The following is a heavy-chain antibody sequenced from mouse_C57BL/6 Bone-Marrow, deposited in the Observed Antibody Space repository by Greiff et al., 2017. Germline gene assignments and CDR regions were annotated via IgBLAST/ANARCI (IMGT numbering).Heavy chain of an antibody. J-gene: IGHJ4*01. Sequence: QVQLKESGAELARPGASVKMSCKASGYTFTSYTMHWVKQRPGQGLEWIGYINPSSGYTKYTQKFKDKATLTADKSSTTAYMQLSSLTSEDSAVYYCARRRRLLRVYAMDYWGQGTSATVSA. V-gene: IGHV1-4*01. CDR3: ARRRRLLRVYAMDY. CDR2: INPSSGYT. D-gene: IGHD2-3*01. CDR1: GYTFTSYT.